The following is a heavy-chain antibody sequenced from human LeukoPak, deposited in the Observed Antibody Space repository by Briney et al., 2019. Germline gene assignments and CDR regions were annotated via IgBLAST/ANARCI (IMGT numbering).Heavy chain of an antibody. CDR2: IIPIFGTA. V-gene: IGHV1-69*01. Sequence: ASVKVSCKASGYTFTSYDINWVRQATGQGLEWMGGIIPIFGTANYAQKFQGRVTITADESTSTAYMELSSLRSEDTAVYYCARGPPWGRGSTEHWGQGTLVTVSS. J-gene: IGHJ1*01. D-gene: IGHD2-8*02. CDR3: ARGPPWGRGSTEH. CDR1: GYTFTSYD.